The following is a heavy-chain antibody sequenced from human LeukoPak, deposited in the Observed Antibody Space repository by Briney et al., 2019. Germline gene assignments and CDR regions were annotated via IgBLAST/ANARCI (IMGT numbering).Heavy chain of an antibody. J-gene: IGHJ4*02. CDR2: IRWNSGSI. CDR1: GFTFDDYA. Sequence: PGGSLRLSCAASGFTFDDYAMHWVRQAPGKGLEWVSGIRWNSGSIVYADSVKGRFTISRDNAKNSLYLQMNSLRAEDTAVYYCARDLNDLLQNYRSTWYPADYWGQGTLVTVSS. CDR3: ARDLNDLLQNYRSTWYPADY. D-gene: IGHD6-13*01. V-gene: IGHV3-9*01.